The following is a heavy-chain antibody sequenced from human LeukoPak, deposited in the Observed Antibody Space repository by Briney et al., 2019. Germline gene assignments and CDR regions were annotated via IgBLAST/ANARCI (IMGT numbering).Heavy chain of an antibody. D-gene: IGHD2-2*03. Sequence: GGSLRLSCAASTFTFSSYAMSWARQAPGKGLEWVSGISSGGLTTYYADSVKGRFTISRDNFKNTLYLQMNSLRPEDTAVYYCAKEPPNGYCTTTSCYFDYWGQGTQVTVSS. CDR2: ISSGGLTT. CDR3: AKEPPNGYCTTTSCYFDY. V-gene: IGHV3-23*01. CDR1: TFTFSSYA. J-gene: IGHJ4*02.